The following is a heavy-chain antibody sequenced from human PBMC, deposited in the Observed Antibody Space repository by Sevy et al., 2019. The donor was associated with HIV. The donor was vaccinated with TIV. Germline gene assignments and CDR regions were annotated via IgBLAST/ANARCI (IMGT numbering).Heavy chain of an antibody. CDR1: GFSFSNYA. CDR3: AKDMALNYYGSGSYYNTQDGMDV. V-gene: IGHV3-30*18. J-gene: IGHJ6*02. D-gene: IGHD3-10*01. Sequence: GGSLRLSCAASGFSFSNYAMHWVRQAPGKGLERVAVISYEGSDEDYSDSVKGRFTISRDNSKNTLSLQMNSLTVEDTAVYYCAKDMALNYYGSGSYYNTQDGMDVWGRGTTVTVSS. CDR2: ISYEGSDE.